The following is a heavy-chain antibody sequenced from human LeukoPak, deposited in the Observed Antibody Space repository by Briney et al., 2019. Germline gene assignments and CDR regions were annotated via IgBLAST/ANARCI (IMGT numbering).Heavy chain of an antibody. CDR1: GYTFTGYY. J-gene: IGHJ4*02. D-gene: IGHD3-16*01. Sequence: ASVKASCKASGYTFTGYYMHWVRQAPGQGLEWMGRINPNSGGTNYAQKFQGRVTMTRDTSISTAYMELSRLRSDDTAVYYCARGNYDYVWGSRPFDYWGQGTLVTVSS. V-gene: IGHV1-2*06. CDR3: ARGNYDYVWGSRPFDY. CDR2: INPNSGGT.